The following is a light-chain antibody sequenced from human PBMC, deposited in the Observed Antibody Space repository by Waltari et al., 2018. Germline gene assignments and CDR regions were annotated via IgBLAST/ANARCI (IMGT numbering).Light chain of an antibody. CDR1: SSNSGRTP. CDR2: SDD. J-gene: IGLJ3*02. CDR3: STWDDSLNGQV. Sequence: QSALTQQPTASGYPGQRVIITCSGSSSNSGRTPVNWYQQLPGTAPTLLIYSDDQRPSGVPERFSGSKSGTSASLGITGLLAEDEAVYHCSTWDDSLNGQVFGGGSKVTVL. V-gene: IGLV1-44*01.